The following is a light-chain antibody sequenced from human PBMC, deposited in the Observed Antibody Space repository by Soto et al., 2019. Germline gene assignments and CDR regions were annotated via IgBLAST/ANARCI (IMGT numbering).Light chain of an antibody. CDR1: QTISSW. Sequence: DIQMTQSPSTLSGSVGDRFTITCRASQTISSWLAWYQQKPGKAPKLLIYKASTLKSGVPSRFSGSGSGTEFTLTISSLQPDDFATYYCQHYNSYSEAFGQGTKLDIK. CDR2: KAS. V-gene: IGKV1-5*03. J-gene: IGKJ1*01. CDR3: QHYNSYSEA.